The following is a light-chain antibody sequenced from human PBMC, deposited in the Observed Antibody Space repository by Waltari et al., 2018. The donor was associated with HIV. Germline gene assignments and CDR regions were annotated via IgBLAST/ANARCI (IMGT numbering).Light chain of an antibody. CDR3: QQYHNWPPWT. V-gene: IGKV3-15*01. CDR1: QSVSTT. Sequence: EIVMTQSPATLSVSPGGRATLSGRASQSVSTTLAWYQQKPGQAPRLLISDASSRATGVPARFSGSASGTEFTLTISNLQSEDFAVYYCQQYHNWPPWTFGQGTKVEIK. J-gene: IGKJ1*01. CDR2: DAS.